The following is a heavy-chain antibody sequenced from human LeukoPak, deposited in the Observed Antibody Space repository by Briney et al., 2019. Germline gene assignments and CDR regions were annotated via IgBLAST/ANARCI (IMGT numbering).Heavy chain of an antibody. CDR3: ARQATASYYYYYYGMDV. Sequence: PSETLSLTCTVPGGSISSYYWSWIRQPPGKGLEWIGYIYYSGSTNYNPSLKSRVTISVDTSKNQFSLKLSSVTAADTAVYYCARQATASYYYYYYGMDVWGQGTTVTVSS. V-gene: IGHV4-59*08. J-gene: IGHJ6*02. CDR1: GGSISSYY. D-gene: IGHD1-26*01. CDR2: IYYSGST.